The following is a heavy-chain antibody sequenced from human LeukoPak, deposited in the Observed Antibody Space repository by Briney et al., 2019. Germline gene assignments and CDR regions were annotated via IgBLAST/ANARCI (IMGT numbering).Heavy chain of an antibody. CDR1: GGSISSYY. CDR2: IYYSGST. D-gene: IGHD3-10*01. Sequence: SETLSLTCTVSGGSISSYYWCWIRQPPGKGLEWIGYIYYSGSTNYNPSLKSRVTISVDTSKNQFSLKLSSVTAADTAVYYCAASGITMVRGVDKAFDYWGQGTLVTVSS. V-gene: IGHV4-59*01. CDR3: AASGITMVRGVDKAFDY. J-gene: IGHJ4*02.